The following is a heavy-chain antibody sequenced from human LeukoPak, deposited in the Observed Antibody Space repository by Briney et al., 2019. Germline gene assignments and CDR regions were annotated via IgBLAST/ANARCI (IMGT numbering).Heavy chain of an antibody. CDR3: ARDRGDYYGSGSYYKPIPDY. CDR1: GFLFSNSW. V-gene: IGHV3-7*05. D-gene: IGHD3-10*01. CDR2: INQDGSAK. Sequence: GGSLRPSCADSGFLFSNSWMAWVRQAPGRGLEWLANINQDGSAKTCVDSVKGRFTISRDNAKNSLYLQMNSLRAEDTAMYYCARDRGDYYGSGSYYKPIPDYWGQGTLVTVSS. J-gene: IGHJ4*02.